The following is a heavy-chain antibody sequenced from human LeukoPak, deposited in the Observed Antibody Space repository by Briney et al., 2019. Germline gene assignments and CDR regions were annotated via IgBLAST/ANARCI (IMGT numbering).Heavy chain of an antibody. V-gene: IGHV7-4-1*02. J-gene: IGHJ4*02. CDR2: INTNTGNP. CDR3: VRGIHCSSFSCYLDY. CDR1: GYTFTNYA. D-gene: IGHD2-2*01. Sequence: ASVRVSCKASGYTFTNYAMNWVRQAPGQGLEWMEWINTNTGNPTYAQGFTGRFVFSLDTSVNTAYLQISSLEAEDTAVYYCVRGIHCSSFSCYLDYWGQGTLVTVSS.